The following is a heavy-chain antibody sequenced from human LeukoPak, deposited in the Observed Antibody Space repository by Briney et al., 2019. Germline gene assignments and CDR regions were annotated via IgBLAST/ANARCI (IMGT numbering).Heavy chain of an antibody. CDR3: ARDRHSGRFYTIDY. D-gene: IGHD1-26*01. CDR1: GFTFSSYA. CDR2: MGFDGSNQ. V-gene: IGHV3-33*01. J-gene: IGHJ4*02. Sequence: GGSLRLSCAASGFTFSSYATHWVYQTPGKGLESVAVMGFDGSNQYQTDSVKVRFTISRDNSKNTLDLQMSSLRADDTAVYYCARDRHSGRFYTIDYWGQGTLVTVSS.